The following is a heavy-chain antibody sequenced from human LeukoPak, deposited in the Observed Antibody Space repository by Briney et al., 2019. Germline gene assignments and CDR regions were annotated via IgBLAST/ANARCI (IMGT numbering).Heavy chain of an antibody. CDR3: ARAPGGYCSGGSCLGLSYFDY. D-gene: IGHD2-15*01. J-gene: IGHJ4*02. V-gene: IGHV3-30-3*01. CDR1: GFTFSSYA. Sequence: GGSLRLSCAASGFTFSSYAMHWVRQAPGKGLEWVAVISYDGSNKYYADSVKGRFTISRDNSKNTLYLQMNSLRAEDTAVYYCARAPGGYCSGGSCLGLSYFDYWGQGTLVIVSS. CDR2: ISYDGSNK.